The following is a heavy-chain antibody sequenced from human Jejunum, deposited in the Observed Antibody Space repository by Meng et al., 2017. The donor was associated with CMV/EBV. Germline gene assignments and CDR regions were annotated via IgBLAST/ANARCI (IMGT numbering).Heavy chain of an antibody. V-gene: IGHV4-39*01. CDR2: IYYSGST. CDR3: ARSYYDTVGYYFAH. Sequence: SGASITSGNYYWGWIRQTPGKGLEWIGNIYYSGSTYFNPSLQSRVTISINTSKNQFSPTLNSVTAADTAVYFCARSYYDTVGYYFAHWGQGTLVTVSS. CDR1: GASITSGNYY. D-gene: IGHD3-22*01. J-gene: IGHJ4*02.